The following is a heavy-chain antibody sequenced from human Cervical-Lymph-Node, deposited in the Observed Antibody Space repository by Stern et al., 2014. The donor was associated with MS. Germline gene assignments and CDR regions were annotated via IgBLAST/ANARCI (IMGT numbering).Heavy chain of an antibody. D-gene: IGHD5-18*01. CDR2: IYPGDSDN. J-gene: IGHJ3*02. V-gene: IGHV5-51*03. CDR3: ARPVGTSMDDAFHI. CDR1: GYSFTSYW. Sequence: VQLVESGAELKKPGESLKISCMVSGYSFTSYWIGWVRQMPGKGLEWMGIIYPGDSDNRYSPSFQGQVTISADMSISTAYLQWSGLKASDTAMYYCARPVGTSMDDAFHIWGQGTMVTVSS.